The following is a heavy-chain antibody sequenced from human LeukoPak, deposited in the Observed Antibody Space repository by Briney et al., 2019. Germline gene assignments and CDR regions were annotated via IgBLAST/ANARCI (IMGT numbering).Heavy chain of an antibody. D-gene: IGHD1-26*01. CDR3: AGYSGSFPGWLDP. CDR2: INPAGSQK. CDR1: GLTFSSSW. Sequence: GGSLRLSCAASGLTFSSSWMNWIRQAPGKGPEWLANINPAGSQKDYVDSVKGRFTISRDNAKDSVFLQMNNLRAEDTAVYYCAGYSGSFPGWLDPWGPGTLVTVSS. J-gene: IGHJ5*02. V-gene: IGHV3-7*01.